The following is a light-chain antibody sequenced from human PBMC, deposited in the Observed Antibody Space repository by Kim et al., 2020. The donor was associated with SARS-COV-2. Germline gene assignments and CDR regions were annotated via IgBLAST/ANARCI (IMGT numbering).Light chain of an antibody. CDR1: SSNIGSNY. CDR2: RNN. Sequence: LTQPPSASGTPGQRVTISCSGSSSNIGSNYVYWYQQLPGTAPKLLIYRNNQRPSGVPDRFSGSKSGTSASLAISGLRSEDEADYYCAAWDDSLSGVVF. J-gene: IGLJ2*01. CDR3: AAWDDSLSGVV. V-gene: IGLV1-47*01.